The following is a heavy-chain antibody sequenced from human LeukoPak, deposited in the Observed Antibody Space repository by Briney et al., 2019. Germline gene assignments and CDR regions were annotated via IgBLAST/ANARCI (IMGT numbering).Heavy chain of an antibody. CDR2: ISWNSGSI. CDR1: GFTFDDYA. J-gene: IGHJ6*02. Sequence: GGSLRLSCAASGFTFDDYAMHWVRQAPGKGLEWVSGISWNSGSIGYADSVKGRFTISRDNAKNSLYLQMNSLRAEDTALYYCAKDSWELLSPSQGMDVWGQGTTVTVSS. V-gene: IGHV3-9*01. CDR3: AKDSWELLSPSQGMDV. D-gene: IGHD1-26*01.